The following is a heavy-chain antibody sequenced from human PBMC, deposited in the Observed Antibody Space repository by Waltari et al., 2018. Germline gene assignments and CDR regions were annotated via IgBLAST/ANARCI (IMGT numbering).Heavy chain of an antibody. J-gene: IGHJ5*02. CDR3: AAEGAARSGNWFDP. Sequence: QVQLVQSGAEVKKPGSSVKVSCKASGGTFSSYAISWVRQAPGQGLEWMGRCIPIFGTANYAQKFQGRFTITADKSTSTAYMALSSLRPEDTAVYYCAAEGAARSGNWFDPWGQGTLVTVSS. CDR2: CIPIFGTA. CDR1: GGTFSSYA. D-gene: IGHD6-6*01. V-gene: IGHV1-69*13.